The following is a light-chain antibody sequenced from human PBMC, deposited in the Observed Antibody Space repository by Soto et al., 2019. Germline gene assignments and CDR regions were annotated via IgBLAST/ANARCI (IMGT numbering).Light chain of an antibody. J-gene: IGLJ2*01. Sequence: QSALTQPRSVSASPGQSVTISCTGTSSDVGRYDYVSWYQQHPGKAPKLIVYDVTERPSGVPDRFSGSKSGNTASLTISGLQAEDEADYSCCSYTSSSTVVFGGGTKLTVL. CDR2: DVT. CDR3: CSYTSSSTVV. V-gene: IGLV2-11*01. CDR1: SSDVGRYDY.